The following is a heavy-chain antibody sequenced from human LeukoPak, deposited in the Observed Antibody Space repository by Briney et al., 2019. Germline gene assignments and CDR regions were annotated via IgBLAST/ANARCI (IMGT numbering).Heavy chain of an antibody. CDR3: ATVSYSRSWFDP. V-gene: IGHV1-2*06. Sequence: ASVKVSCKASGYTFTGYYVHWVRQAPGQGLEWMGRINPNSGGTNYAQKFQGRVTMTRDTSISTAYMELSSLRSEDTAVYYCATVSYSRSWFDPWGQGTLVTVSS. J-gene: IGHJ5*02. D-gene: IGHD2-21*01. CDR1: GYTFTGYY. CDR2: INPNSGGT.